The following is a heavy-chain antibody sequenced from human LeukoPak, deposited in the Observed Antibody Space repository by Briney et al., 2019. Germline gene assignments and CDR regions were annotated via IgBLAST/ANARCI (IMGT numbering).Heavy chain of an antibody. Sequence: SETLSLTCTVSGGSISSYYWSWFRQPPGKGLEWIGYIFYSGSTNYNPSLKSRVTISVDTSKNQFSLRLISVTAADTAMYYCAGNDYGGYKSSFDYWGQGTLVTVSS. CDR3: AGNDYGGYKSSFDY. CDR2: IFYSGST. CDR1: GGSISSYY. V-gene: IGHV4-59*01. D-gene: IGHD4-17*01. J-gene: IGHJ4*02.